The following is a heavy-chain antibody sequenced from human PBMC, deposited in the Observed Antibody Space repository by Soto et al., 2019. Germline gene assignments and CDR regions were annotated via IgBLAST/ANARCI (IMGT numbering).Heavy chain of an antibody. J-gene: IGHJ6*02. D-gene: IGHD6-6*01. CDR3: ARGRDISSSSPTHYYYYYGMDV. V-gene: IGHV1-69*13. Sequence: SVKVSCKASGGTFSSYAISWVRQAPGQGLEWMGGIIPILGTANYAQKFQGRVTITADESTSTAYMELSSLRSEDTAVYYCARGRDISSSSPTHYYYYYGMDVWGQGTTVTVSS. CDR2: IIPILGTA. CDR1: GGTFSSYA.